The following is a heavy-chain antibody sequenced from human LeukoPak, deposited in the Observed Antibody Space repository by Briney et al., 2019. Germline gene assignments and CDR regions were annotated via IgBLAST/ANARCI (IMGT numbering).Heavy chain of an antibody. D-gene: IGHD6-19*01. CDR1: GFTSSSYG. CDR3: ARVAGAYAEYFQH. V-gene: IGHV3-33*01. CDR2: IWYDGSNK. J-gene: IGHJ1*01. Sequence: GRSLRLSCAAAGFTSSSYGMHWVRQAPGKGREWVAVIWYDGSNKYYADSVKGRFTISRDNSKNTLYLQMNSLRAEDTAVYYCARVAGAYAEYFQHWGQGTLVTVSS.